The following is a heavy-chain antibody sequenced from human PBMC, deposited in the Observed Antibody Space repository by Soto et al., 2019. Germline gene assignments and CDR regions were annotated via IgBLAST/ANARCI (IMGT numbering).Heavy chain of an antibody. CDR3: AKDPLYCSGGSCPAAEYFQH. J-gene: IGHJ1*01. CDR1: GFTFSSYA. D-gene: IGHD2-15*01. Sequence: GGSLRLSCAASGFTFSSYAMSWVRQAPGKGLEWVSAISGSGGSTYYADSVKGRFTISRDNSKNTLYLQTNSLRAEDTAVYYCAKDPLYCSGGSCPAAEYFQHWGQGTLVTVSS. CDR2: ISGSGGST. V-gene: IGHV3-23*01.